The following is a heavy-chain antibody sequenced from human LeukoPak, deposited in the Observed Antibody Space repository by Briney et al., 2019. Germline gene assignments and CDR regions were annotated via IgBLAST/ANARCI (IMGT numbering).Heavy chain of an antibody. CDR3: ARDRSADRGFDY. J-gene: IGHJ4*02. V-gene: IGHV4-59*01. CDR2: IHYSGTT. Sequence: PSETLSLTCIVSGDSISNYHWSWIRQPPGKRLEWIGYIHYSGTTNYNPSLRSRVTISVDMSRNQFSLKLNSVTAADTAVYYCARDRSADRGFDYWGQGTLVNVSS. CDR1: GDSISNYH.